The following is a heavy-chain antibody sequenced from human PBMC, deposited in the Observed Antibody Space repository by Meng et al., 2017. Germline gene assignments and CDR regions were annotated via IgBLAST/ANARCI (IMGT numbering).Heavy chain of an antibody. V-gene: IGHV3-38-3*01. CDR1: GFTVSSNE. CDR3: MAGTGKYYFDY. Sequence: GESLKISCAASGFTVSSNEMSWVRQAPGKGLEWVSSISGGSTYYADSRKGRFTISRDNSKNTLQLQVNSLRAEDTAVYRPMAGTGKYYFDYWGQGTLVTVSS. J-gene: IGHJ4*02. CDR2: ISGGST. D-gene: IGHD6-19*01.